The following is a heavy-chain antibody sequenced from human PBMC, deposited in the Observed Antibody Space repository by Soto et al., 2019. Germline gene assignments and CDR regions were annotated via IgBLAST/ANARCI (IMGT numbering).Heavy chain of an antibody. CDR3: ARDRGSYYYYMDV. V-gene: IGHV1-69*08. CDR2: IIPILGIA. CDR1: GGTFSSYT. Sequence: QVQLVQSGAEVKKPGSSVKVSCKASGGTFSSYTISWVRQAPGQGLEWMGRIIPILGIANYAQKFQGRVTITAEKSTSTAYMELSSLRSEDTAVYYCARDRGSYYYYMDVWGKGTTVTVSS. J-gene: IGHJ6*03. D-gene: IGHD3-10*01.